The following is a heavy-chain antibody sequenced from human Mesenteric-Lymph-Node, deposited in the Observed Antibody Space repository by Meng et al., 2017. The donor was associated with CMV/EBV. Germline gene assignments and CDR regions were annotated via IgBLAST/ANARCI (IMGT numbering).Heavy chain of an antibody. J-gene: IGHJ5*02. CDR1: GGSFENYY. CDR2: IDHNGRP. Sequence: SETLSLTCDVSGGSFENYYWAWIRQTPGEGLTWIGEIDHNGRPNYSPAFRSRVTMSVDTSRKQFSLRLTSMTAADAAIYYCATGPMRSWFDPWGQGTLVTVSS. CDR3: ATGPMRSWFDP. V-gene: IGHV4-34*01.